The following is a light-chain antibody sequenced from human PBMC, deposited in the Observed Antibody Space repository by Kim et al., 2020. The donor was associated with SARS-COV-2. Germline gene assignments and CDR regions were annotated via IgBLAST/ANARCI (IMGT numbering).Light chain of an antibody. CDR2: KDS. CDR3: QSADSSGMV. J-gene: IGLJ1*01. CDR1: ALPKQY. Sequence: SGSPGQTARITCSGDALPKQYAYWYQQKPGQAPALVIYKDSERPSGIPERFSGSSSGTTVTLTISGVQAEDEADYYCQSADSSGMVFGTGTKVTVL. V-gene: IGLV3-25*03.